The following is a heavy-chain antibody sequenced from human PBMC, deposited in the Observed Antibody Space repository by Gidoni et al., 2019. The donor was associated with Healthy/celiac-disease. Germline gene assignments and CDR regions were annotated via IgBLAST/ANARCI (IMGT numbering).Heavy chain of an antibody. CDR1: GGSISRGGYY. J-gene: IGHJ4*02. CDR2: IYYSGST. V-gene: IGHV4-31*03. Sequence: QVQLQESGPGLVKPSQPLSLTCTVSGGSISRGGYYWSWIRQHPGKGLEWIGYIYYSGSTYYNPSLKSRVTISVDTSKNQFSLKLSSVTAADTAVYYCARDRRSRDSSGYYPFDYWGQGTLVTVSS. D-gene: IGHD3-22*01. CDR3: ARDRRSRDSSGYYPFDY.